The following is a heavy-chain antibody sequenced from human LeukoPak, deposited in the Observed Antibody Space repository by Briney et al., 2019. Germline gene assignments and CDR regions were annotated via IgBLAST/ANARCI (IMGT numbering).Heavy chain of an antibody. D-gene: IGHD6-13*01. CDR1: GFTFSGFW. CDR2: ISFDGSDA. CDR3: ARDWDIAAAGDNYFDY. Sequence: GGSLRLSCAASGFTFSGFWMHWVRQAPGKGLVWVSCISFDGSDATCADSVKGRFTISRDNSKNTLYLQMNSLRAEDTAVYYCARDWDIAAAGDNYFDYWGQGTLVTVSS. V-gene: IGHV3-74*01. J-gene: IGHJ4*02.